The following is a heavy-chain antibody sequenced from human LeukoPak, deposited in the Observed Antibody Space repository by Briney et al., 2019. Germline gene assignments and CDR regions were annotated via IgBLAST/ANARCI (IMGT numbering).Heavy chain of an antibody. CDR3: ARDRYDFWSGYYKGWGYYYYYYYMDV. D-gene: IGHD3-3*01. CDR1: GGSFSGYY. V-gene: IGHV4-34*01. CDR2: INHSGST. Sequence: SETLSLTCAVYGGSFSGYYWSWIRQPPGKGLEWIGEINHSGSTNYNPSLKSRVTISVDTSKNQFSLKLSSVTAADTAVYYCARDRYDFWSGYYKGWGYYYYYYYMDVWGKGTTVTVSS. J-gene: IGHJ6*03.